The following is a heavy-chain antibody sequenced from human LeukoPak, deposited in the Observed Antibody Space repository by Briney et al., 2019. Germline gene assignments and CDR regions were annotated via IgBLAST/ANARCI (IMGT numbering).Heavy chain of an antibody. V-gene: IGHV1-18*01. Sequence: ASVKVSCKTSGYTFTSCGISWVRQAPGQGLEWMGWISAYNGNTNYAQKLQGRVTMTTDTSTSTAYMELRSLRSDDTAVYYCARGSPDDGGTTKCYAFDYWGQRTLVTVSS. D-gene: IGHD1-7*01. CDR1: GYTFTSCG. J-gene: IGHJ4*02. CDR2: ISAYNGNT. CDR3: ARGSPDDGGTTKCYAFDY.